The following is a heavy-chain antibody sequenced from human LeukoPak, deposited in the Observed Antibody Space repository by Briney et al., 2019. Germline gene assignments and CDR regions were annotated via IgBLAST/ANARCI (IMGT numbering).Heavy chain of an antibody. J-gene: IGHJ4*02. CDR1: GGSISRSNW. Sequence: PSETLSLTCVVSGGSISRSNWWSWVRQPPGKGLEWIGEIYHSGSTTYNPSLRSRVSISVDKSENQFSLKLNSVTAADTAVYYCANSGTGLIFDYWGQGTLVTVSS. CDR2: IYHSGST. D-gene: IGHD1-14*01. V-gene: IGHV4-4*02. CDR3: ANSGTGLIFDY.